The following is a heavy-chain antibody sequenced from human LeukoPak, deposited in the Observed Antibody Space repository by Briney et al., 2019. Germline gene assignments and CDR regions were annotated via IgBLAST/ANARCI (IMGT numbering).Heavy chain of an antibody. D-gene: IGHD2-2*01. CDR2: INHSGST. V-gene: IGHV4-34*01. J-gene: IGHJ4*02. Sequence: SETLSLTCAVYGGSFSGYYWSWIRQPPGKGLEWIGKINHSGSTNYNPSLKSRVTISVDTSKNQFSLKLSSVTAADTAVYYCARAGSTSLKKFFDYWGQGTLVTVSS. CDR3: ARAGSTSLKKFFDY. CDR1: GGSFSGYY.